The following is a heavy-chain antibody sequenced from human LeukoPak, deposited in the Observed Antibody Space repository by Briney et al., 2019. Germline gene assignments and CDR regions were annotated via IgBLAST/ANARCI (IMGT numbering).Heavy chain of an antibody. CDR1: GFTFSSYW. V-gene: IGHV3-7*01. Sequence: GGPLRLSCAASGFTFSSYWMSWVRQAPGKGLEWVANIKQDGSDKYYVDSVKGRFIISRDSAKESLYLQMNSLRAEDTAVYYCARAKITGARPDYFDYWGQGNLVTVSS. J-gene: IGHJ4*02. CDR2: IKQDGSDK. D-gene: IGHD7-27*01. CDR3: ARAKITGARPDYFDY.